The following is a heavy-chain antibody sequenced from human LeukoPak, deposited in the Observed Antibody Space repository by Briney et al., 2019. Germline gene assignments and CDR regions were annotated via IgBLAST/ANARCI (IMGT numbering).Heavy chain of an antibody. CDR1: GFTFSSYS. Sequence: PGGSLRLSCAASGFTFSSYSMNWVRQAPGKGLEWVSSISSSSSYIYYADSVKGRFTISRDNAKNSLYLQMNSLRAEDTAVYYCARDLNYYDSSGYYAGGYFDYWGQGTLVTVSS. J-gene: IGHJ4*02. CDR3: ARDLNYYDSSGYYAGGYFDY. D-gene: IGHD3-22*01. V-gene: IGHV3-21*01. CDR2: ISSSSSYI.